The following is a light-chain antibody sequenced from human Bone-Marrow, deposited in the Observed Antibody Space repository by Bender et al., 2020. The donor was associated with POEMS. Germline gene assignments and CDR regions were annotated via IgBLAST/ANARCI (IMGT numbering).Light chain of an antibody. V-gene: IGLV1-36*01. J-gene: IGLJ3*02. CDR2: YDD. Sequence: QSLLTQPPSVSEAPSQRVTISCSGSSSNIGNNAVSWYQQLPGKAPTLLIYYDDLLPSGVSDRFSGSQSGTSASLAITGLQSEDEAAYFCQSYDSDLNGWVFGGGTKLTVL. CDR1: SSNIGNNA. CDR3: QSYDSDLNGWV.